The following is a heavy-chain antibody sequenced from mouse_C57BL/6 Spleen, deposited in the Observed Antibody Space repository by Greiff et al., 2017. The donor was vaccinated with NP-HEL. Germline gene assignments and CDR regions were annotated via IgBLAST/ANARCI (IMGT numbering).Heavy chain of an antibody. CDR3: AEGSSYGGWYFDV. J-gene: IGHJ1*03. CDR2: INPYNGGT. D-gene: IGHD1-1*01. Sequence: EVQLQQSGPVLVKPGASVKMSCKASGYTFTDYYMNWVKQSHGKSLEWIGVINPYNGGTSYNQKFKGKATLTVDKSSSTAYMELNSLTSEDSAVYYCAEGSSYGGWYFDVWGTGTTVTVSS. V-gene: IGHV1-19*01. CDR1: GYTFTDYY.